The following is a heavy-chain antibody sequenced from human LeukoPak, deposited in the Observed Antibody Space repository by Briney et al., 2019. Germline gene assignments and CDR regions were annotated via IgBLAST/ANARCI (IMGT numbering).Heavy chain of an antibody. V-gene: IGHV4-59*01. Sequence: PSETLSLTCTVSGGSISSYYWSWIRQPPGKGREWIGYIYYSGSTNYNPSLKSRVTISGDTSKNQFSLRLSSVTAADTAVYFCAGSGSGSYYSPWYFDLWGRGTLVTVSS. J-gene: IGHJ2*01. CDR1: GGSISSYY. D-gene: IGHD3-10*01. CDR3: AGSGSGSYYSPWYFDL. CDR2: IYYSGST.